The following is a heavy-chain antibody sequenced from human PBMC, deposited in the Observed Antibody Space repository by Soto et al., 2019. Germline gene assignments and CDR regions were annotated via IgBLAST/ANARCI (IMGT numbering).Heavy chain of an antibody. CDR2: INHSGST. J-gene: IGHJ4*02. Sequence: SETLSLTCAVYGGSFSGYYWSWIRQPPGKGLEWIGEINHSGSTNYNPSLKSRVTISVDTSKNQFSLKLSSVTAADTAVYYCARGGCSGGSCHFDYWGQGTLVTVS. V-gene: IGHV4-34*01. CDR3: ARGGCSGGSCHFDY. D-gene: IGHD2-15*01. CDR1: GGSFSGYY.